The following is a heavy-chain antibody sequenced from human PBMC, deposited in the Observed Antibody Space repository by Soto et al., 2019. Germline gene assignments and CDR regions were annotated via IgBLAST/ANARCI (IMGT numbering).Heavy chain of an antibody. J-gene: IGHJ3*02. CDR2: IIPIFGTA. V-gene: IGHV1-69*01. CDR3: ARDRDLYDSRLVPDFDI. CDR1: GGTFSSYA. Sequence: QVQLVQSGAEVKKPGSSVKVSCEASGGTFSSYAISWVRQAPGQGLEWMGGIIPIFGTANYAQKFQGRVTITADESTSTAYMELSSLRSEDTAVYYRARDRDLYDSRLVPDFDIWGQGTMVTVSS. D-gene: IGHD3-22*01.